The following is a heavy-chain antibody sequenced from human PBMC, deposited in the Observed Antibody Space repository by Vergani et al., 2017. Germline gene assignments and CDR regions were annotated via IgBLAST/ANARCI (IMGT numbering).Heavy chain of an antibody. CDR3: TTTYYDGSGYYRAYFDY. Sequence: EVQLVESGGGFVQPGGSLKLSCAASGFTFSGCAMHWVRQASGKGLEWVGRIRSKANSYATAYAASVKGRFTISRDDSKNMAYLQMSSLKSHDTAVYYCTTTYYDGSGYYRAYFDYWGLGALVTVSS. D-gene: IGHD3-22*01. CDR1: GFTFSGCA. CDR2: IRSKANSYAT. J-gene: IGHJ4*02. V-gene: IGHV3-73*01.